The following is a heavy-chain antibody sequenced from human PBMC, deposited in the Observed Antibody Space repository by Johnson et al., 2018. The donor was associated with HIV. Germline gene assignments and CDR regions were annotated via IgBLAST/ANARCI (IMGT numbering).Heavy chain of an antibody. V-gene: IGHV3-11*04. CDR2: ISSSGSTI. CDR1: GFTFSDYY. D-gene: IGHD3-3*01. J-gene: IGHJ3*02. CDR3: ARERVHDKSGLDAFDI. Sequence: QVQLVESGGGLVKPGGSLRLSCVVSGFTFSDYYMSWIRQAPWKGLEWVSYISSSGSTIYYADSVKGRFTISRDNAKNSLYLQMGRLRADDKAVYYCARERVHDKSGLDAFDIGGHGTMVTVSS.